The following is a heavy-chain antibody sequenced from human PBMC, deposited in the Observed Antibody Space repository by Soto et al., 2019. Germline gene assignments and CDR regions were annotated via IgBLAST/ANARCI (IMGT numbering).Heavy chain of an antibody. CDR3: AADNYIRFIHRLAHRDYYYGMDV. CDR2: VNPNSGGT. CDR1: GYTFTGYY. V-gene: IGHV1-2*04. D-gene: IGHD3-3*01. Sequence: ASVKVSCKASGYTFTGYYMHWVRQAPGQGLEWMGWVNPNSGGTNYAQKFQGWVTMTRDTSISTAYMELSRLRSDDTAVDYCAADNYIRFIHRLAHRDYYYGMDVWGQGTTVTVSS. J-gene: IGHJ6*02.